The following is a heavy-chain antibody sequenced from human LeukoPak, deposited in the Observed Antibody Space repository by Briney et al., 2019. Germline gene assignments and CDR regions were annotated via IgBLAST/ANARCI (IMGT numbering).Heavy chain of an antibody. CDR1: GFTFSSYE. CDR2: ISSSGSTI. D-gene: IGHD5-18*01. V-gene: IGHV3-48*03. J-gene: IGHJ5*02. Sequence: GGSLRLSCAASGFTFSSYEMNWVRQAPGEGLEWVSYISSSGSTIYYADSVKGRFTISRDNAKNSLYLQMNSLRAEDTAVYYCARVDTAMFGWFDPWGQGTLDTVSS. CDR3: ARVDTAMFGWFDP.